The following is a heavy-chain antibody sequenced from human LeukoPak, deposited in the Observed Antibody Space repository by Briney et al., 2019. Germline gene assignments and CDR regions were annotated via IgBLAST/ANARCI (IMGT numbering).Heavy chain of an antibody. Sequence: SETLSLTCAAYGGSFSGYYWAWIRQPPGRGLEWFGSIYYSGSSYYNPSLKTRATISVDTSGNQFSLKLTSVTAADTAVYYCARGYVFCTNGVCPFDYWGQGTLVTVSS. J-gene: IGHJ4*02. D-gene: IGHD2-8*01. CDR3: ARGYVFCTNGVCPFDY. V-gene: IGHV4-34*01. CDR2: IYYSGSS. CDR1: GGSFSGYY.